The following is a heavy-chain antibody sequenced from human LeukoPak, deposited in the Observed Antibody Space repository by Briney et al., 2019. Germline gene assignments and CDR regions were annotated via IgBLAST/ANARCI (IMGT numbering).Heavy chain of an antibody. D-gene: IGHD5-18*01. CDR2: ISSSSSYI. V-gene: IGHV3-21*01. Sequence: GGSLRLSCAASGFIFSSYTMNWVRQAPGKGLEWVSSISSSSSYIYYADSVKGRFTISRDNAKNSLYLQMNSLRAEDTAVYYCARGPRGVTGMITDGLDVWGPGTTVTVSS. CDR3: ARGPRGVTGMITDGLDV. CDR1: GFIFSSYT. J-gene: IGHJ6*01.